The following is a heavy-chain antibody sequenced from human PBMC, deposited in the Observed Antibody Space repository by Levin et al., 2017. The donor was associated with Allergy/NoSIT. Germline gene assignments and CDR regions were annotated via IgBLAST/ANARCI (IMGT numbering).Heavy chain of an antibody. D-gene: IGHD3-10*01. CDR1: GGSISNYY. Sequence: PSETLSLTCTVSGGSISNYYWSWVRQPPGKGLEWIGYVFHTGSTNYNPSLSSRLTISVDTSRNQFSLRLSSVTAADTAIYYCAGDYKFDSWGQGTLVTVSS. CDR3: AGDYKFDS. J-gene: IGHJ5*01. V-gene: IGHV4-59*01. CDR2: VFHTGST.